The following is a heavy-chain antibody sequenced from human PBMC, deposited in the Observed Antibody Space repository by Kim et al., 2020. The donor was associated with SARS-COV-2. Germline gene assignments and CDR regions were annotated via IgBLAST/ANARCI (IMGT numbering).Heavy chain of an antibody. CDR1: GGSFSGYY. D-gene: IGHD4-17*01. Sequence: SETLSLTCAVYGGSFSGYYWSWIRQPPGKGLEWIGEINHSGSTNYNPSLKSRVTISVDTSKNQFSLKLSSVTAADTAVYYCAGTVDGYGDYWFYPWGQGT. CDR3: AGTVDGYGDYWFYP. CDR2: INHSGST. J-gene: IGHJ5*02. V-gene: IGHV4-34*01.